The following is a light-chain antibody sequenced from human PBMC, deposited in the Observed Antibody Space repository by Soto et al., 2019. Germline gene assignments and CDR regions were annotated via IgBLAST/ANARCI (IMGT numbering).Light chain of an antibody. J-gene: IGLJ1*01. CDR1: SSDVGAFKY. Sequence: QSALTQPASVSGSPGQSITISCAGTSSDVGAFKYVSWYQQHPGNAPKLMIFDVTNRPSGVSDRFSGSKSGNTASLTISGLQAEDEADYYCSSYSSSSVSYVFGTGPSSPS. CDR2: DVT. CDR3: SSYSSSSVSYV. V-gene: IGLV2-14*03.